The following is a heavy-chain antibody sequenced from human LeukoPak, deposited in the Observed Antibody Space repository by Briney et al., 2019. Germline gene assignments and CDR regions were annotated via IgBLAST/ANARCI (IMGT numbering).Heavy chain of an antibody. Sequence: ASVKVSCKTSGYNFRHCGISWLRQAPGQGLEWMAWISGGYNGDSNYALKLRGRLTMTTDTSTSTAYMELRSLRSDDTAVYYCARDEKKYCSGGSCPAYFDYWGQGTLVTVSS. CDR3: ARDEKKYCSGGSCPAYFDY. CDR2: ISGGYNGDS. J-gene: IGHJ4*02. D-gene: IGHD2-15*01. V-gene: IGHV1-18*01. CDR1: GYNFRHCG.